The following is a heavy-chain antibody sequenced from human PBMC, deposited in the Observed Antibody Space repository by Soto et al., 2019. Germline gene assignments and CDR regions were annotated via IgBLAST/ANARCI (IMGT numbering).Heavy chain of an antibody. CDR3: AKDGPEGHYFDY. J-gene: IGHJ4*02. Sequence: QVQLVESGGGVVQPGRSLRLSCAASGFTFSSYGMHWVRQAPGKGLEWVAVISYDGSNKYYADSVKGRLTISRDNSKNTLYLQMNSLRAEDTAVYYCAKDGPEGHYFDYWGQGTLVTVSS. V-gene: IGHV3-30*18. CDR1: GFTFSSYG. CDR2: ISYDGSNK.